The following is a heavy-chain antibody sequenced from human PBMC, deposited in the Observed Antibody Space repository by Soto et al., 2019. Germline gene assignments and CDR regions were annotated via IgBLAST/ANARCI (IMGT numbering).Heavy chain of an antibody. V-gene: IGHV1-69*05. Sequence: SVKVSCKVSGGTFSSYAISWVRQAPGQGLEWMGGIIPIFGTANYAQKLQGRVTITTETSTSTAYMELRSLRSEDTAVYYCARGTTGYYNGMDVWGQGTTVTVSS. CDR3: ARGTTGYYNGMDV. D-gene: IGHD4-17*01. J-gene: IGHJ6*02. CDR2: IIPIFGTA. CDR1: GGTFSSYA.